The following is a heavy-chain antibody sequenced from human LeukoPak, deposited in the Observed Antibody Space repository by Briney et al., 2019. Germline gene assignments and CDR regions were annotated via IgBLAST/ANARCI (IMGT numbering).Heavy chain of an antibody. V-gene: IGHV4-59*01. CDR2: IYYSGST. D-gene: IGHD3-10*01. Sequence: SETLSLTCTVSGGSISSYYWSWIRQPPGKGLEWIGYIYYSGSTNYNPSLKSRVTISVDTSKNQFSMKLSSVTAADTAVYYCARVGTYGSGSYLSWLDYWGQGTLVTVSS. CDR3: ARVGTYGSGSYLSWLDY. CDR1: GGSISSYY. J-gene: IGHJ4*02.